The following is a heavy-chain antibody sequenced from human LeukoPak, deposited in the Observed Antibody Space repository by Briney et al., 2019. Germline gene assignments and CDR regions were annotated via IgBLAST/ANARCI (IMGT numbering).Heavy chain of an antibody. CDR1: GFTFGDCA. Sequence: GGSLRLSCTASGFTFGDCAMTWVRQAPGKGLEWVGFIRSKIYGGTPEYAASVKGRFTISRDDSQGIAYLQMHSLITEDTAVYYCSRDQTPYYWGQGTLVTVSS. J-gene: IGHJ4*02. CDR2: IRSKIYGGTP. CDR3: SRDQTPYY. V-gene: IGHV3-49*04.